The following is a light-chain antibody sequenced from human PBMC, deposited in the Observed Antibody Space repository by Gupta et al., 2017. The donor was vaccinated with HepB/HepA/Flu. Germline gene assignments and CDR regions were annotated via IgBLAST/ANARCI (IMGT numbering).Light chain of an antibody. CDR3: CSYAGSSTWV. V-gene: IGLV2-23*02. J-gene: IGLJ3*02. CDR1: SSDGGSYNL. Sequence: QSALTQPASVSGSPGQSITISCTGTSSDGGSYNLVSWYQQHPGKVPKLMIYEVSKRTSGVSNRFSGSKSGNTASLTISGLQAEDEAEYYCCSYAGSSTWVFGGGTKLTVL. CDR2: EVS.